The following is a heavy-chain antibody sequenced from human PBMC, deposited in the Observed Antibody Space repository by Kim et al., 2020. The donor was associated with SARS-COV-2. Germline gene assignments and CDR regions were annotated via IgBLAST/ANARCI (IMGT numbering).Heavy chain of an antibody. CDR1: GFTFSNYW. CDR3: TRVRSGLAGAFDI. J-gene: IGHJ3*02. D-gene: IGHD3-3*01. Sequence: GGSLRLSCAASGFTFSNYWMHWVRQAPGKGLVWVSRITPDGTTTDYADSVKGRFTVSRDNAKNTLYLQMNSLRTEDTAMYFCTRVRSGLAGAFDIWGQGTMVTGSS. CDR2: ITPDGTTT. V-gene: IGHV3-74*01.